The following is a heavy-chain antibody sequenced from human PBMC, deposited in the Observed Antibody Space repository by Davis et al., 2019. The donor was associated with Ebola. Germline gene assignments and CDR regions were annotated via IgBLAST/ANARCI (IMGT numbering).Heavy chain of an antibody. D-gene: IGHD6-13*01. V-gene: IGHV3-74*01. CDR1: EFTFSTYA. J-gene: IGHJ4*02. CDR2: IESDGRST. Sequence: GESLKISCAASEFTFSTYAMSWVRQAPGKGLVWVSRIESDGRSTTYADSVKGRFTISRDNAKNSLYLQMNSLRAEDTAVYYCARAPSRYSSSFDYWGQGTLVTVSS. CDR3: ARAPSRYSSSFDY.